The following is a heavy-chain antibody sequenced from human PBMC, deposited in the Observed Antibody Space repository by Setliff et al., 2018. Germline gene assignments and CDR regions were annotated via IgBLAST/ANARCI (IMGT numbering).Heavy chain of an antibody. CDR3: ARAKDGYDFDYFDY. D-gene: IGHD5-12*01. J-gene: IGHJ4*02. V-gene: IGHV4-31*03. CDR1: DGSIRSGDY. CDR2: IHHTGTT. Sequence: SETLSLTCTVSDGSIRSGDYWGWIRQHPGKGLEWIGYIHHTGTTFYNPSLRSRVTISVDTSKNQFSLKLTSLTAADTAVYYCARAKDGYDFDYFDYWVQGTPVTVSS.